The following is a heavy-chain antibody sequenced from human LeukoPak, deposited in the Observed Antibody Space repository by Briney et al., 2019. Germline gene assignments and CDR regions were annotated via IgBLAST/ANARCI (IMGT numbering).Heavy chain of an antibody. CDR3: ARPSVVGATNAVIDY. J-gene: IGHJ4*02. V-gene: IGHV5-51*01. CDR1: GYSFTSYW. D-gene: IGHD1-26*01. Sequence: KFGESLKISCKGSGYSFTSYWIGWVRQMPGKGLEWMGIIYPGDSDTRYSPSFQGQVTISADKSISTAYLQWSSLKASDTAMYYCARPSVVGATNAVIDYWGQGTLVTVSS. CDR2: IYPGDSDT.